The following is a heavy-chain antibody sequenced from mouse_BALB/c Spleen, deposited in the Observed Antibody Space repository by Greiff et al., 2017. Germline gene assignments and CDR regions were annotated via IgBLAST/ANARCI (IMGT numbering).Heavy chain of an antibody. Sequence: QVQLQQSGPELVKPGASVKMSCKASGYTFTSYYIHWVKQRPGQGLEWIGWIYPGDGSTKYNEKFKGKTTLTADKSSSTAYMLLSSLTSEDSAIYFCASNWDYWGQGTTLTVSS. CDR1: GYTFTSYY. CDR2: IYPGDGST. V-gene: IGHV1S56*01. CDR3: ASNWDY. J-gene: IGHJ2*01. D-gene: IGHD4-1*02.